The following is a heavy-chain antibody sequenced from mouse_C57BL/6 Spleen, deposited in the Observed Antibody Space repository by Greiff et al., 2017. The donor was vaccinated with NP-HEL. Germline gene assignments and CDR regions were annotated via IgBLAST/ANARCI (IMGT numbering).Heavy chain of an antibody. CDR3: ARERHYYGTPMDY. Sequence: QVHVKQSGAELVKPGASVKISCKASGYAFSSYWMNWVKQRPGKGLEWIGQIYPGDGDTNYNGKFKGKATLTADKSSSTAYMQLSSLTSEDSAVYFCARERHYYGTPMDYWGQGTSVTVSS. CDR2: IYPGDGDT. J-gene: IGHJ4*01. D-gene: IGHD1-1*01. CDR1: GYAFSSYW. V-gene: IGHV1-80*01.